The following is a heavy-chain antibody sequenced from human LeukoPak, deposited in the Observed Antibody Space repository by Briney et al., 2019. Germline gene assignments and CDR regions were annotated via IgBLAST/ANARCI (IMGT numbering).Heavy chain of an antibody. V-gene: IGHV3-30*04. CDR3: VNPLLDY. Sequence: GGSLRLSCAASGFTFSSYAMHWVRQAPGKGLEWVAVISYDGSNKYYADSVKGRFTISRDNSKNTLYLQMNSLRAEDTAVYYCVNPLLDYWGQGTLVTVSS. J-gene: IGHJ4*02. CDR2: ISYDGSNK. CDR1: GFTFSSYA.